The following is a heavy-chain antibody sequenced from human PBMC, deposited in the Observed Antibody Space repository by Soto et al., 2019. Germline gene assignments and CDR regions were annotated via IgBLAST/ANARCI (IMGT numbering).Heavy chain of an antibody. D-gene: IGHD5-12*01. CDR1: GFTFSSYG. CDR2: IWYDGSNK. J-gene: IGHJ4*02. Sequence: QVQLVESGGGVVQPGRSLRLSCAASGFTFSSYGMHWVRQAPGKGLEWVAVIWYDGSNKYYADSVKGRFTISRDNSKNTLYLQMNSLRAEDTAVYYCARDREERWLHDFDYWGQGTLVTVSS. V-gene: IGHV3-33*01. CDR3: ARDREERWLHDFDY.